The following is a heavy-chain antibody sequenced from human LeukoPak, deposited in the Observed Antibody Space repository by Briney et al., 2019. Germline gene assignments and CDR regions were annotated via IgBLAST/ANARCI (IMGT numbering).Heavy chain of an antibody. V-gene: IGHV3-48*03. CDR2: ISSSGSTI. CDR1: GFTFSSYG. J-gene: IGHJ4*02. CDR3: ARDSGDGYNFCFDY. Sequence: PGGSLRLSCAVSGFTFSSYGMNWVRQAPGKGLEWVSYISSSGSTIYYADSVKGRFTISRDNAKNSLYLQMNSLRAEDTAVYYCARDSGDGYNFCFDYWGQGTLVTVSS. D-gene: IGHD5-24*01.